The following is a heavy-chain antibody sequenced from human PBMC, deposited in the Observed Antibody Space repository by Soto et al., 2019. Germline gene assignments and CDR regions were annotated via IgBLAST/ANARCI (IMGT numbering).Heavy chain of an antibody. Sequence: TSETLSLTCAVSGGSISSGGYSWSWIRQPPGKGLEWIGYIYHSGSTYYNPSLKSRVTISVGISNNRFSLNLNSVTAADTAIYYCARLSTTSYFFPQPFDFWGQGTLVTVSS. CDR1: GGSISSGGYS. CDR2: IYHSGST. J-gene: IGHJ4*02. CDR3: ARLSTTSYFFPQPFDF. V-gene: IGHV4-30-2*01. D-gene: IGHD3-10*01.